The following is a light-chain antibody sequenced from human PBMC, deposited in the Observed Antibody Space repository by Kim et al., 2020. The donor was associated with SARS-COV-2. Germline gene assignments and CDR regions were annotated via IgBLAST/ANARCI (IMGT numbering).Light chain of an antibody. V-gene: IGLV2-14*03. CDR1: SSDVGGHNY. CDR3: CSYTSRNTLV. J-gene: IGLJ3*02. Sequence: GQSITISCAGTSSDVGGHNYVSWYQQHPDKAPKLIIYDGSNRPSGVSDRFSGSKSANTASLTISGLQPEDEADYYCCSYTSRNTLVFGGGTQLTVL. CDR2: DGS.